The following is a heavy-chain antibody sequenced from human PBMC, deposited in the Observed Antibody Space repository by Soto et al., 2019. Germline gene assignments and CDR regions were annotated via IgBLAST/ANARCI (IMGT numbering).Heavy chain of an antibody. Sequence: LSLSCAASGFTFSSYAMNWVRQAPGKGLEWVSAISGSGGSTYYVDSVKGRFTISRDNSRNTLYLQMNSLRAENTAVYYCAKDPEVVVTAPDYWGQGTLVTVS. CDR3: AKDPEVVVTAPDY. CDR2: ISGSGGST. J-gene: IGHJ4*02. D-gene: IGHD2-21*02. V-gene: IGHV3-23*01. CDR1: GFTFSSYA.